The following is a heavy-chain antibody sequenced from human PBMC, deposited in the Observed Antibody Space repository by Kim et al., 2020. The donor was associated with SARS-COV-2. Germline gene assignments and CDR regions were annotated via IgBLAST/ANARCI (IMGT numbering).Heavy chain of an antibody. D-gene: IGHD2-21*02. Sequence: SDTLSLTCTVSGGSISSGGYYWSWIRQHPGKGLEWIGYIYCSGSTYYNPSLKSRVTISVDTSKNQFSLKLSSVTAADTAVYYCARDTHGGNSYWGQGTLVTVSS. J-gene: IGHJ4*02. CDR3: ARDTHGGNSY. V-gene: IGHV4-31*03. CDR1: GGSISSGGYY. CDR2: IYCSGST.